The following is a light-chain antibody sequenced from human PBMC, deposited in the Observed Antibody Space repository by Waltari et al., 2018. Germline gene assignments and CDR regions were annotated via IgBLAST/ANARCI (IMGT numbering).Light chain of an antibody. CDR2: SND. CDR3: ATWDDTLNGQV. J-gene: IGLJ3*02. Sequence: SVLTQPPSASGTPGQRVTISCSGTYSNLVPNPLNWYQQVPGAAPKLPLYSNDRRPSWVPDRFSGSKSGTSASLVISGLQSGDEAFYHCATWDDTLNGQVFGGGTKLTVL. CDR1: YSNLVPNP. V-gene: IGLV1-44*01.